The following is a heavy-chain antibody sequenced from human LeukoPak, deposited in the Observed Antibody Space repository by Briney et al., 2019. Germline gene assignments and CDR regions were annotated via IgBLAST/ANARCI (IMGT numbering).Heavy chain of an antibody. CDR1: GNSLRDTS. CDR3: ATADKWEPLDY. V-gene: IGHV1-24*01. Sequence: ASVKVSCKVSGNSLRDTSIHWVRQAPGQWLEWMGGFEPEYGEPIFAQTFQGRLSMTEDTSTDTAHMELSSLTVEDTAVYYCATADKWEPLDYWGQGTLVTVSS. D-gene: IGHD1-26*01. CDR2: FEPEYGEP. J-gene: IGHJ4*02.